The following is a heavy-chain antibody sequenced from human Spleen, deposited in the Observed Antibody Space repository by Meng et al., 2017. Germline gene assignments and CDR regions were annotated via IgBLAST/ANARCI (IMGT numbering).Heavy chain of an antibody. CDR1: GFTFSSYA. Sequence: GESLKISCAASGFTFSSYAMHWVRQAPGKGLEWVAVIWYDGSNKYYADSVKGRFTISRDNYKNTVYLQMNSLRTEDTAVYYCARASGSGSYLGFDAFDLWGQGTMVTVSS. V-gene: IGHV3-30*14. CDR3: ARASGSGSYLGFDAFDL. D-gene: IGHD1-26*01. J-gene: IGHJ3*01. CDR2: IWYDGSNK.